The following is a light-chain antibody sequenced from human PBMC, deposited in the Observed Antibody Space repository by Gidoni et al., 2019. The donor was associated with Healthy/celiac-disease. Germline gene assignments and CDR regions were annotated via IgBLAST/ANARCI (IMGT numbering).Light chain of an antibody. CDR3: QSAYSSGTYYV. J-gene: IGLJ1*01. CDR2: KDS. CDR1: ALPKQD. Sequence: YELTQPPSVSVYPGQTARITCSGDALPKQDAYWYQQKPGQAPVLVIYKDSEMPAGIPERFSVSSSWTTVTLTISGVQAEDDADYYCQSAYSSGTYYVFGTVTKITVL. V-gene: IGLV3-25*03.